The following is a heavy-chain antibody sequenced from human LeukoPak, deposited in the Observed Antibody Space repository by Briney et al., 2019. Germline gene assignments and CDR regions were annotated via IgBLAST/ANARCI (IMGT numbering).Heavy chain of an antibody. V-gene: IGHV1-2*02. J-gene: IGHJ4*02. CDR1: GYTFTGYY. CDR3: AREIGPRQLHLWGAAFDF. Sequence: ASVKVSCKVSGYTFTGYYIHWVRQAPGQGLECMGWINPTSGDTNYAQKFQGRVTMTRDTSTSTVYMELSSLRSDDTAVYYCAREIGPRQLHLWGAAFDFWGQGTLVTVSS. CDR2: INPTSGDT. D-gene: IGHD5-18*01.